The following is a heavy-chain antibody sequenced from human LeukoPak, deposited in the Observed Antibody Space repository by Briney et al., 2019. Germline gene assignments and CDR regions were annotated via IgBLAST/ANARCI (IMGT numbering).Heavy chain of an antibody. CDR3: ARWDTAMEGYFDY. Sequence: PGGSLRLSCAASGFTFSSYSMNWVRQAPGKGLEWVSYISSSSSTIYYADSVKGRFTTSRDNAKNSLYLQMNSLRAEDTAVYYCARWDTAMEGYFDYWGQGTLVTVSS. CDR1: GFTFSSYS. D-gene: IGHD5-18*01. V-gene: IGHV3-48*01. J-gene: IGHJ4*02. CDR2: ISSSSSTI.